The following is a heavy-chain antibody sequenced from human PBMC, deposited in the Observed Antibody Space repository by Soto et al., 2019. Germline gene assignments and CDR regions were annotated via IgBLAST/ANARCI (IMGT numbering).Heavy chain of an antibody. J-gene: IGHJ4*02. V-gene: IGHV3-30-3*01. D-gene: IGHD1-1*01. CDR2: ISYDGSNK. CDR1: GFTFSSYA. CDR3: ASPRLSSDGTTPIDY. Sequence: QVQLVESGGGVVQPGRSLRLSCAASGFTFSSYAMHWVRQAPGKGLEWVAVISYDGSNKYYADSVKGRFTISRDNSKHTLYLQMNCLRAEDTAVYYCASPRLSSDGTTPIDYWGQGTLVTVSS.